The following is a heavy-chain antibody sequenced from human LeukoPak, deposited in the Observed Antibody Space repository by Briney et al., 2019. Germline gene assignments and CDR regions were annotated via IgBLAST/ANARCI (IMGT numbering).Heavy chain of an antibody. J-gene: IGHJ6*04. Sequence: PGGPLRLSCAASVFTFSSYDMNWVRQAPGKGLEWVSYISSSGSTIYYADSVKGRFTISRDNAKNSLYLQMNSLRAEDTAVYYCAELGITMIGGVWGKGTTVTISS. CDR2: ISSSGSTI. D-gene: IGHD3-10*02. CDR3: AELGITMIGGV. V-gene: IGHV3-48*03. CDR1: VFTFSSYD.